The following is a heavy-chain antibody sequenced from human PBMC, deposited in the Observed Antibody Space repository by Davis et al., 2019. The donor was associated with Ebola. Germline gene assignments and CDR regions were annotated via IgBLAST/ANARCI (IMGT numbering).Heavy chain of an antibody. V-gene: IGHV4-59*01. Sequence: PSETLSLTCTVSGGSISSYYWSWIRQPPGKGLEWIGYIYYSGSTNYNPSLKSRVTISVDTSKNQFSLKLSSVTAADTAVYYCARRPYYGSGSPLPHDYWGQGTLVTVSS. D-gene: IGHD3-10*01. CDR3: ARRPYYGSGSPLPHDY. CDR1: GGSISSYY. CDR2: IYYSGST. J-gene: IGHJ4*02.